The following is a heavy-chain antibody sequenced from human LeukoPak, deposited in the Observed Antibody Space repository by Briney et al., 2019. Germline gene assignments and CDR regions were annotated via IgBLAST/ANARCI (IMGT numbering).Heavy chain of an antibody. CDR2: IYHSGST. J-gene: IGHJ3*02. CDR3: ARPSGFYTDDAFDI. CDR1: GGSISSSNW. D-gene: IGHD3-16*01. V-gene: IGHV4-4*02. Sequence: SETLSLTCAVSGGSISSSNWWSWVRQPPGKGLEWIGEIYHSGSTNYDPSLKSRVTISVDKSKNQFSLKLSSVTAADTAVYYCARPSGFYTDDAFDIWGQGTMVTVSS.